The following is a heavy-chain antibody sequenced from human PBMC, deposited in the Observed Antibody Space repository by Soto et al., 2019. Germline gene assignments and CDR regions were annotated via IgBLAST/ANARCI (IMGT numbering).Heavy chain of an antibody. D-gene: IGHD7-27*01. Sequence: ASVKVSCKASGYTFTSYGISWVRQAPGQGLEWMGWISAYNGNANYAQKLQGRVTLTTDTSTSTAYMELRSLRSDDTAVYYCARDPGQVGRADYWGQGTLVTVSS. CDR3: ARDPGQVGRADY. J-gene: IGHJ4*02. CDR1: GYTFTSYG. CDR2: ISAYNGNA. V-gene: IGHV1-18*01.